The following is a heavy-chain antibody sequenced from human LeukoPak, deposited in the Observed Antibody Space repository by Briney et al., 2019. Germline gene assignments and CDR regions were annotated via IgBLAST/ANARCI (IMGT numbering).Heavy chain of an antibody. CDR3: VRYSGDADY. V-gene: IGHV3-49*05. CDR2: IRSKIYGGTT. Sequence: KPGRSLRLSCTASGFTFDNYAMSWFRQAPGKGLEWVGFIRSKIYGGTTEYAASVKGRFTISRDDSKSIAYLQMNSLKSEHTAVYYCVRYSGDADYWDQGTLVTVSS. CDR1: GFTFDNYA. D-gene: IGHD5-12*01. J-gene: IGHJ4*02.